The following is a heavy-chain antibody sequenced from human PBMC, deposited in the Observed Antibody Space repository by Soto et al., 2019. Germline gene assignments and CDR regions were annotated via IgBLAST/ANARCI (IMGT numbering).Heavy chain of an antibody. J-gene: IGHJ6*02. CDR3: ARDTAMVTGYYYGMDV. Sequence: GGSLRLSCAASGFTFSSYSMNWVRQAPGKGLEWVSYISSSSSTIYYADSVKGRFTISRDNAKNSLYLQMNSLRDEDTAVYYCARDTAMVTGYYYGMDVWGQGTTVTVSS. CDR1: GFTFSSYS. CDR2: ISSSSSTI. D-gene: IGHD5-18*01. V-gene: IGHV3-48*02.